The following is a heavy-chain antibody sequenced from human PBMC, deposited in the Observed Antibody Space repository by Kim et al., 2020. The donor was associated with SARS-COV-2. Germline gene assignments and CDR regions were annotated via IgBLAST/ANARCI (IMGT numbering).Heavy chain of an antibody. CDR1: GGSFSGYY. CDR3: ARGRGAVTHRKYFDY. D-gene: IGHD4-17*01. CDR2: INHSGST. J-gene: IGHJ4*02. V-gene: IGHV4-34*01. Sequence: SETLSLTCAVYGGSFSGYYWSWIRQPPGKGLEWIGEINHSGSTNYNPSLKSRVTISVDTSKNQFSLKLSSVTAADTAVYYCARGRGAVTHRKYFDYWGQGTLVTVSS.